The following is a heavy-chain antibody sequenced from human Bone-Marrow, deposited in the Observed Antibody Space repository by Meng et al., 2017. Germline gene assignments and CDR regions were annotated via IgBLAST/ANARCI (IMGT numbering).Heavy chain of an antibody. CDR2: TYYRSRWYT. D-gene: IGHD1-26*01. J-gene: IGHJ4*02. CDR3: ARESSGSPLDY. V-gene: IGHV6-1*01. Sequence: PGLVKPSQTLSRPCTISGDSVSSTSAAWHWIRRSPSRGLEWLGRTYYRSRWYTDYAVSVKSRININPDTTENHFSLQLNSVTPEDTAVYYCARESSGSPLDYWGRGTLVTVSS. CDR1: GDSVSSTSAA.